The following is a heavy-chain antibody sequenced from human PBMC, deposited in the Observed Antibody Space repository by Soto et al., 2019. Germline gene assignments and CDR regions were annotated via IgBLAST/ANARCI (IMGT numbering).Heavy chain of an antibody. CDR1: GGSISCSY. D-gene: IGHD6-19*01. CDR2: VYYTGST. J-gene: IGHJ4*02. Sequence: SETLSLTCSVSGGSISCSYWSWIRQFPGKGLEWLGYVYYTGSTNYSPSLRSRVSISVDTSKNEFSLRLSSVTAADTAVYFCARGVAVPGAHIDYWGQGTQVTAPQ. CDR3: ARGVAVPGAHIDY. V-gene: IGHV4-59*01.